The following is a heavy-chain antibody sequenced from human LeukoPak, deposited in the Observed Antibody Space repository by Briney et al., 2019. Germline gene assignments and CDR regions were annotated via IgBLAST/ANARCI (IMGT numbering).Heavy chain of an antibody. CDR3: ARVRLLEWFHDAFDI. CDR2: INPNSGGT. V-gene: IGHV1-2*06. Sequence: GASVKVSCKASGYTFTGYYMHWVRQAPGQGLEWMGRINPNSGGTNYAQKFQGRVTMTRDTSISTAYMELSRLRSDDTAVYYCARVRLLEWFHDAFDIWGQGTMVTVSS. CDR1: GYTFTGYY. D-gene: IGHD3-3*01. J-gene: IGHJ3*02.